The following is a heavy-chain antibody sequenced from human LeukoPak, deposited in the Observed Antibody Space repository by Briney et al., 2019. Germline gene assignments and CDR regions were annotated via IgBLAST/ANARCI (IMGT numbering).Heavy chain of an antibody. Sequence: PGGSLRLSCAAFGFSFSDFGIHWVRQAPGKGLEWVAVLSPHANYEYYADSVQSRFAISRDDSKNTVYLQMNSLGDEETAVYYCARDWIDRSLDYWGLGTLVTVSS. D-gene: IGHD2-2*03. CDR1: GFSFSDFG. V-gene: IGHV3-33*01. J-gene: IGHJ4*02. CDR3: ARDWIDRSLDY. CDR2: LSPHANYE.